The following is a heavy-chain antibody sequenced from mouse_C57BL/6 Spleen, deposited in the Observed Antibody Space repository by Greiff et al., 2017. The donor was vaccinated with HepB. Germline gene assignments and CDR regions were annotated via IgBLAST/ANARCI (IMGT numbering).Heavy chain of an antibody. CDR1: GFNIKNTY. J-gene: IGHJ4*01. D-gene: IGHD1-1*01. CDR2: IDPANGNT. CDR3: APTTVVAGDAMDY. V-gene: IGHV14-3*01. Sequence: EVQLQQSVAELVRPGASVKLSCTASGFNIKNTYMHWVKQRPEQGLAWIGRIDPANGNTKYAPKFQGKATITADTSSNTAYLQLSSLTSEDTAIYYCAPTTVVAGDAMDYWGQGTSVTVSS.